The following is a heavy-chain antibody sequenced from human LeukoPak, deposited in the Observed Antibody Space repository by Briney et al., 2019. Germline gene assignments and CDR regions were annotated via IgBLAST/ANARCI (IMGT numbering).Heavy chain of an antibody. V-gene: IGHV1-3*01. D-gene: IGHD3-9*01. CDR1: GYTFTSYA. Sequence: GASVKVSCTASGYTFTSYAMHWVRQAPGQRLEWMGWINAGNGNTKYSQKFQGRVTITRDTSASTAYMELSSLRSEDTAVYYCARAPSPQGYILTGYGMDVWGQGTTVTVSS. CDR2: INAGNGNT. J-gene: IGHJ6*02. CDR3: ARAPSPQGYILTGYGMDV.